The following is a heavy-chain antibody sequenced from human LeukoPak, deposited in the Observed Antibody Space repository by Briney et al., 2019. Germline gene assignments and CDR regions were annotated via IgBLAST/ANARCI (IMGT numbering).Heavy chain of an antibody. J-gene: IGHJ4*02. V-gene: IGHV3-48*01. CDR2: ISSSSSTI. CDR1: GFTFSSNS. D-gene: IGHD4-17*01. Sequence: GGSLRLSCAASGFTFSSNSMNWVRQAPGKGLEWVSYISSSSSTIYYADSVKGRFTISRDNAKNSLYLQMNSLRAEDTAVYYCARDLVVLGDPGDYWGQGTLVTVSS. CDR3: ARDLVVLGDPGDY.